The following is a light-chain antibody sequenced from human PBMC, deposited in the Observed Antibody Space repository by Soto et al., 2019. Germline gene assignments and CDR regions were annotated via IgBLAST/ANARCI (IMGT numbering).Light chain of an antibody. CDR3: QQSSNWPPWT. Sequence: EIVLTQSPATLSLSPGERATFSCKASQSVGTSLAWFEQKPGQAPRLLIYDASVRATGIPARFSGSGSGTDFTPTISRLQPEDIAKYYSQQSSNWPPWTFGRGTRVEI. CDR1: QSVGTS. CDR2: DAS. J-gene: IGKJ1*01. V-gene: IGKV3-11*01.